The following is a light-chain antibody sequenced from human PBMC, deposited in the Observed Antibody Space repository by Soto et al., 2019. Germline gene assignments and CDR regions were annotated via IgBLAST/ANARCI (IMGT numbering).Light chain of an antibody. V-gene: IGKV3-20*01. CDR3: QQYGTSPFT. J-gene: IGKJ3*01. CDR1: QSITDIY. CDR2: GVS. Sequence: EIVLTQSPGTLSSSVGEGATLSCRASQSITDIYFAWYQQRPGQAPRLLIYGVSRRATGVPDRFGGSGSGTDFTLTISRLEPEDFAVYYCQQYGTSPFTFGPGTKVDIK.